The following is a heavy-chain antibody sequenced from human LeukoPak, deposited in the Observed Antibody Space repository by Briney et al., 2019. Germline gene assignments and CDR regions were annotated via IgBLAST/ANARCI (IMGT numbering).Heavy chain of an antibody. D-gene: IGHD4-11*01. CDR1: GFTFTHYG. CDR2: IWSDGSNR. Sequence: PGGSLRLSCTASGFTFTHYGMHWVRQAPGKGLEWVGVIWSDGSNRFYAGSLKGRFTISRDNSQNTLFLQMNSLRAEDTAMYYCARDAQRGFDYSNSLEYWGHGTLVTVSS. V-gene: IGHV3-33*01. J-gene: IGHJ4*01. CDR3: ARDAQRGFDYSNSLEY.